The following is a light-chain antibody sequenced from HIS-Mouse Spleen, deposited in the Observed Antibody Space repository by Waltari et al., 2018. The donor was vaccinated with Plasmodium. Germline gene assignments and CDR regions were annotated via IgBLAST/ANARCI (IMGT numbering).Light chain of an antibody. CDR2: EGS. CDR1: SSAVGSYNL. J-gene: IGLJ3*02. V-gene: IGLV2-23*01. Sequence: QSALTQPASVSGSPGQSITISCTGTSSAVGSYNLVSWYQPHPGKAPQLMIYEGSKRPSGVSNRFSGSKSGNTASLTISGLQAEDEADYYCCSYAGSSTNWVFGGGTKLTVL. CDR3: CSYAGSSTNWV.